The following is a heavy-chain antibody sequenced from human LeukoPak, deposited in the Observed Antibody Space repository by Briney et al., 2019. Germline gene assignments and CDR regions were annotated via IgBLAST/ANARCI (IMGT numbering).Heavy chain of an antibody. J-gene: IGHJ5*01. CDR1: GFTFTRNC. CDR3: ATGSDFYYDS. CDR2: IPHDGSSA. V-gene: IGHV3-30-3*01. Sequence: PGGSLRLSCIASGFTFTRNCMHWVRQAPGKGLEWVAAIPHDGSSALYADSAKGRFIISRDNSKNTQYLQMNSLRIEDSAVYYCATGSDFYYDSWGQGILVTVSS. D-gene: IGHD1-26*01.